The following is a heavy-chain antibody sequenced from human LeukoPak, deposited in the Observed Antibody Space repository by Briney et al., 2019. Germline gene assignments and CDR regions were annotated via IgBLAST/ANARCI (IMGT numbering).Heavy chain of an antibody. Sequence: GGSLRLSCVASGFTFSSYWMHWVRQDPRKGLVWVSRINGDGRNINYADSVRGRFTISRDNAKNTLFLQMNSLRAEDTAVYYCAREGSVVQAAPNWFDPWGQGTLVTVSS. CDR3: AREGSVVQAAPNWFDP. J-gene: IGHJ5*02. CDR1: GFTFSSYW. CDR2: INGDGRNI. V-gene: IGHV3-74*01. D-gene: IGHD3-10*01.